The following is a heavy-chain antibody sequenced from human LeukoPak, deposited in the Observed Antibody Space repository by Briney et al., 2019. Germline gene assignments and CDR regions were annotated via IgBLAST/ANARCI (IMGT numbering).Heavy chain of an antibody. CDR2: IYYSGST. J-gene: IGHJ2*01. Sequence: SETLSLTCTVSGGSISSYYWSWIRQPPGKGLEWIGYIYYSGSTNYNPSLKSRVTISVDTSKNQFSLKLSSVTAADTAVYYCARARGRHIVVVAAINDWYFDLWGRGTLVTVSS. CDR1: GGSISSYY. CDR3: ARARGRHIVVVAAINDWYFDL. V-gene: IGHV4-59*01. D-gene: IGHD2-21*02.